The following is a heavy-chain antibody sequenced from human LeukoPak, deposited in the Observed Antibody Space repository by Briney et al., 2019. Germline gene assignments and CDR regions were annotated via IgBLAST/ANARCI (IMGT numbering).Heavy chain of an antibody. CDR1: GFTFSGFY. V-gene: IGHV3-7*03. D-gene: IGHD2-15*01. Sequence: GGSLRLSCAASGFTFSGFYMSWIRQAPGKGLEWVANIKEDGSKKYYVDSVKGRFTISRDNAKDSVYLQMNSLRAEDTAVYYCARDRSYCIGADCYWGRLDYWGQGSLVTVSS. CDR2: IKEDGSKK. J-gene: IGHJ4*02. CDR3: ARDRSYCIGADCYWGRLDY.